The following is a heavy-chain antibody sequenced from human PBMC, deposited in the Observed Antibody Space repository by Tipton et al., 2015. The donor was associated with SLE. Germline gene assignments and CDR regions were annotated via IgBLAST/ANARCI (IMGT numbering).Heavy chain of an antibody. V-gene: IGHV4-31*03. CDR3: ARLTSISGVLN. J-gene: IGHJ4*02. CDR1: GGSIGSGGYY. Sequence: TLSLTCTVSGGSIGSGGYYWSWIRQLPGKGLEWIGYIYYSGSTYYNPSLKSRVTISVDTSKNQFSLKLSSVTAADTAVYYCARLTSISGVLNWGQGTLVTVSS. CDR2: IYYSGST. D-gene: IGHD3-3*02.